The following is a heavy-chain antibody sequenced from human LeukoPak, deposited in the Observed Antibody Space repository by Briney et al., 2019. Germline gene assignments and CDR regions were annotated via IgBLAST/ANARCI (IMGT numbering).Heavy chain of an antibody. D-gene: IGHD1-1*01. CDR2: IKQDGSEK. CDR1: GFTFSNYW. V-gene: IGHV3-7*01. CDR3: ARARFGTAGAGY. Sequence: GGSLRLSCAASGFTFSNYWMNWVRQAPGKGLEWVANIKQDGSEKYYVDSVKGRFTISRDNAKNSLYLQMNSLRAEDTADYYCARARFGTAGAGYWGQGTLVTVSS. J-gene: IGHJ4*02.